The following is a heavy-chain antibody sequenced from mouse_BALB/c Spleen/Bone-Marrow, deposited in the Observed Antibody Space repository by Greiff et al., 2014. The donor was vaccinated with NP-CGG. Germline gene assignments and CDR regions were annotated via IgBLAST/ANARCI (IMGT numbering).Heavy chain of an antibody. V-gene: IGHV1-7*01. CDR3: ARDDDDDY. Sequence: VQLQQSGAELAKPGASVKMSCKASGYTFTNYWMHWVKQRPGQGLEWIGYFNLSTGYTEYNQKFKDKATLTADKSSSTAYMQLSRLTSEDSAVYYCARDDDDDYWGQGTTLTVSS. CDR2: FNLSTGYT. J-gene: IGHJ2*01. CDR1: GYTFTNYW. D-gene: IGHD2-4*01.